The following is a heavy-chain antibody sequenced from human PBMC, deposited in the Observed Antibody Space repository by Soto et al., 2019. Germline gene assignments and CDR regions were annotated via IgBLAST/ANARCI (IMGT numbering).Heavy chain of an antibody. D-gene: IGHD5-12*01. CDR3: VREGTKLSPHGYIMAAGHFDS. Sequence: QVQLQESGPGLVKPSQTLYLTCTVSGGSISSEDYYWSWIRQTPGRGLEWIGFIFYSGNTYYNPSLNTRASISVHTSKNQFSLKLTAVTATDTAVYYCVREGTKLSPHGYIMAAGHFDSWGQGALVTVSS. J-gene: IGHJ4*02. V-gene: IGHV4-30-4*01. CDR1: GGSISSEDYY. CDR2: IFYSGNT.